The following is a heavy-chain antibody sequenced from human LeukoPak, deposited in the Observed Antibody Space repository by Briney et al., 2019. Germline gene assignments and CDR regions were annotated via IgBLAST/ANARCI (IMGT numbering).Heavy chain of an antibody. D-gene: IGHD2-21*02. CDR1: GFTFSNYW. J-gene: IGHJ3*02. CDR2: IKRDGSER. CDR3: ASETNYCGGDCYYTHAFDI. V-gene: IGHV3-7*03. Sequence: GGSLRLSCAASGFTFSNYWMSWVRQAPGKGLEWVANIKRDGSERYYVDSVKGRFTISRDDAKNSLHLQMNSLRSEDTAVYYCASETNYCGGDCYYTHAFDIWGQGTMVTVSS.